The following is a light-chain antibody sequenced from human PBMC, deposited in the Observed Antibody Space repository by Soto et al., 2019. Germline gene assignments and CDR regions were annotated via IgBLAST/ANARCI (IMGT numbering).Light chain of an antibody. CDR1: RAISDW. CDR2: RAS. J-gene: IGKJ2*01. V-gene: IGKV1-5*03. CDR3: QQYNTFSFT. Sequence: DIQMTQSPSTLSASLGDRVTITCRASRAISDWLAWYQQRPGKAPKLLIYRASRLESGVPSRFSGSGSGTEFTLTISGLQPDDFATYYCQQYNTFSFTFGQRTKLEI.